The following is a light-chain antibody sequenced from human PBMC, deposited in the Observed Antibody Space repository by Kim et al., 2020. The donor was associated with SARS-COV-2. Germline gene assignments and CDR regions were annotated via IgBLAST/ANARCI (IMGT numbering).Light chain of an antibody. V-gene: IGLV2-14*03. CDR2: DVT. J-gene: IGLJ2*01. Sequence: QSALTQPASVSGSPGQSITISCTGTSSDVGGYNFVSWYQQHLGEAPKLVIYDVTIRPSGVSNRFSGSKSGNMASLTISGLQAEDEADYYCSSYTSSTTLGVFGGGTQLTVL. CDR1: SSDVGGYNF. CDR3: SSYTSSTTLGV.